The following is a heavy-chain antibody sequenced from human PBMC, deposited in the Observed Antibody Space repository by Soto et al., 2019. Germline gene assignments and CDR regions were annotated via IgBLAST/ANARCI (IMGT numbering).Heavy chain of an antibody. CDR3: ARVGEDYYDSSGLDI. CDR2: ISYDGSNK. J-gene: IGHJ3*02. D-gene: IGHD3-22*01. V-gene: IGHV3-30-3*01. CDR1: GFTFSSYA. Sequence: GGSLRLSCAASGFTFSSYAMHWVRQAPGKGLEWVAVISYDGSNKYYADSVKGRFTISRDNSKNTLYLQMNSLRAEDTAVYYCARVGEDYYDSSGLDIWGQGTMVTVSS.